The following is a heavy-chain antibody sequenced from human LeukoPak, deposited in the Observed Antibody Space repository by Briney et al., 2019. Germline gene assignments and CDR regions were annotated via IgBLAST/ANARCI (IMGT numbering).Heavy chain of an antibody. J-gene: IGHJ3*02. Sequence: GGSLRLSCAASGFTFSSYAMHWVRQAPGKGLEWVAVISYDGSNKYYADSVKGRFTIPRDNSKNTLYLQMNSLRAEDTAVYYCARVVRDAFDIWGQGTMVTVSS. CDR2: ISYDGSNK. V-gene: IGHV3-30-3*01. CDR3: ARVVRDAFDI. D-gene: IGHD3-10*02. CDR1: GFTFSSYA.